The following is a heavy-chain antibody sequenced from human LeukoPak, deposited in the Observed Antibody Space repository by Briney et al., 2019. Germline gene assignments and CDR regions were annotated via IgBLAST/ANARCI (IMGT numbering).Heavy chain of an antibody. Sequence: SETLSLTCTVSGSSISSGDYYWNWIRQPPGKGLEWIGYIYYSGSTSYNPSLKSRVTISMDTSKNQFSLKLSSVTAADTAVYYCARWFYYGSGRRQFDYWGQGTLVTVSS. V-gene: IGHV4-30-4*01. D-gene: IGHD3-10*01. CDR1: GSSISSGDYY. CDR2: IYYSGST. J-gene: IGHJ4*02. CDR3: ARWFYYGSGRRQFDY.